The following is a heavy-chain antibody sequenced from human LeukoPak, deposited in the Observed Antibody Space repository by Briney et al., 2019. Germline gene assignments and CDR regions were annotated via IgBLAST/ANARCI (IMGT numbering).Heavy chain of an antibody. CDR2: IYYSGST. CDR3: ARAASSGPYYYYGMDV. Sequence: SETLSLTCTVSGGSISSGGYYWSWIRQPPGKGLEWIGYIYYSGSTNYNPSLKSRVTISVDTSKNQFSLRLSSVTAADTAVYYCARAASSGPYYYYGMDVWGQGTTVTVSS. D-gene: IGHD6-19*01. J-gene: IGHJ6*02. V-gene: IGHV4-61*08. CDR1: GGSISSGGYY.